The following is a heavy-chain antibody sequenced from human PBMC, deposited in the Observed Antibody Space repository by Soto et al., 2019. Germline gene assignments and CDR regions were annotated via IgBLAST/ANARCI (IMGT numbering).Heavy chain of an antibody. CDR2: INPNSGGT. CDR1: GYTFTGYY. CDR3: ARDGSPGGGYYYMDV. Sequence: ASVKVSCKAAGYTFTGYYMHCLRQAPGQGLEWMGWINPNSGGTNYAQKFQGWVTMTRDTSISTAYMELSRLRSDDTAVYYCARDGSPGGGYYYMDVWGKGTTVTV. J-gene: IGHJ6*03. V-gene: IGHV1-2*04. D-gene: IGHD2-15*01.